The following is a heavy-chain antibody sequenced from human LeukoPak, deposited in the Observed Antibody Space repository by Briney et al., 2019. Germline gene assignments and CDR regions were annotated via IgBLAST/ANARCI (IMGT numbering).Heavy chain of an antibody. J-gene: IGHJ6*02. D-gene: IGHD3-10*01. CDR1: GGSISSYY. CDR3: ARSYYYGSGSYGMDV. Sequence: SETLSLTCTVSGGSISSYYWSWIRQPPGKGLEWIGYIYYSGSTNYNPSLKSRVTISVDTSKSQFSLKLSSVTAADTAVYYCARSYYYGSGSYGMDVWGQGTTVTVSS. V-gene: IGHV4-59*01. CDR2: IYYSGST.